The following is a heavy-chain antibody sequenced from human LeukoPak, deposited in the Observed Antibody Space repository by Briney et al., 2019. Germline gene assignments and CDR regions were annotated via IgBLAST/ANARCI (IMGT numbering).Heavy chain of an antibody. J-gene: IGHJ4*02. CDR1: GFTFSSYA. CDR2: ISGSGGST. D-gene: IGHD1-26*01. Sequence: GGSLSLSCAASGFTFSSYAMSWVRQAPGKGLEWVSAISGSGGSTYYADSVKGRFTISRDNSKNTLYLQMNSLRAEDTAVYYCAKADRLSGSYYDYWGQGTLVTVSS. V-gene: IGHV3-23*01. CDR3: AKADRLSGSYYDY.